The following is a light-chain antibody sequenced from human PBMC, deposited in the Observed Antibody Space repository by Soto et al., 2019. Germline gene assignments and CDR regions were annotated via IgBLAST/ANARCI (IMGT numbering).Light chain of an antibody. CDR1: SSDVGGYNY. Sequence: QSALTQPASVSGSPGQSITISCTGTSSDVGGYNYVSWYQQHPGEAPKLMIYKVSNQPSGVSNRFSGSKSGNTASLTISGLQADDEADYYYSSYTSSDTYVFGTGTKVTVL. J-gene: IGLJ1*01. CDR3: SSYTSSDTYV. V-gene: IGLV2-14*01. CDR2: KVS.